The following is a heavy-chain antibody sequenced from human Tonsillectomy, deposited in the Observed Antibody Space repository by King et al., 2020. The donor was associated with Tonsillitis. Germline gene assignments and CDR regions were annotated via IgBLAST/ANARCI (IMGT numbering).Heavy chain of an antibody. CDR2: INHSGST. V-gene: IGHV4-34*01. Sequence: VQLQQWGAGLLKPSETLSLTCAVSGGSFSGYYWSWIRQPPGKGLEWIGEINHSGSTNYNPSLKSRVTISVDTSKNQFSLKLSSVTAADTAVYYWARVSLTMVRGVIRGMDVWGQGTTVTVSS. CDR1: GGSFSGYY. J-gene: IGHJ6*02. CDR3: ARVSLTMVRGVIRGMDV. D-gene: IGHD3-10*01.